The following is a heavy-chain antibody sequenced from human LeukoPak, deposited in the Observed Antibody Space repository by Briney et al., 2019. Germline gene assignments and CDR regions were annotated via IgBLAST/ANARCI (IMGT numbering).Heavy chain of an antibody. J-gene: IGHJ5*02. CDR3: ARGVLRFNSGHSSSWYWFDP. CDR1: GYTFTSYG. D-gene: IGHD6-13*01. V-gene: IGHV1-18*01. CDR2: ISAYNGNT. Sequence: ASVKVSCKASGYTFTSYGISWVRQAPGQGLEWMGWISAYNGNTNYAQKLQGRVTMTTDTSTSTAYMELRSLRSDDTAVYYCARGVLRFNSGHSSSWYWFDPWGQGTLVTVSS.